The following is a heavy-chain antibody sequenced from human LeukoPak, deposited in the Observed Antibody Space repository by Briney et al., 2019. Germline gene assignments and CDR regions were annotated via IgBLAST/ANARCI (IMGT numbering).Heavy chain of an antibody. D-gene: IGHD1-1*01. CDR2: ISAYNGNT. V-gene: IGHV1-18*01. J-gene: IGHJ6*03. Sequence: ASVTVSCKASGYTFTSYGISWVRQAPGQGLEWMGWISAYNGNTNYAQKLQGRVTMTTDTSTSTAYMELRSLRSDDTAVYYCARATTGTGRDYYYYYMDVWGKGTTVTVSS. CDR1: GYTFTSYG. CDR3: ARATTGTGRDYYYYYMDV.